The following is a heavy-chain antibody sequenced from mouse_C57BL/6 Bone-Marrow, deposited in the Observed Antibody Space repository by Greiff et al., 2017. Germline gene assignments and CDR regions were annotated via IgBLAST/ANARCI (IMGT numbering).Heavy chain of an antibody. CDR3: AKEGLFYYGSSWYFDV. CDR2: ISSGSSTI. Sequence: EVQLVESGGGLVKPGGSLKLSCAASGFTFSDYGMHWVRQAPEKGLEWVAYISSGSSTIYYADTVKGRFTISRDNAKNTLFLQMTSLRSEDTAMXYCAKEGLFYYGSSWYFDVWGTGTTVTVAS. CDR1: GFTFSDYG. V-gene: IGHV5-17*01. J-gene: IGHJ1*03. D-gene: IGHD1-1*01.